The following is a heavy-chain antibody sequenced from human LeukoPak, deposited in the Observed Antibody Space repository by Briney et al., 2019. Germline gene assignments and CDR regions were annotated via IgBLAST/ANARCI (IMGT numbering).Heavy chain of an antibody. CDR3: AKEEAENWVRGTLDH. V-gene: IGHV3-15*01. J-gene: IGHJ4*02. Sequence: GGSLRLSCAASGFTFNTYSMNWVRQAPGKGLEWVGRIKSKTDGGTTDYAAPVRGRFTISRDDSKNTLYLQMNSLRAEDTAVYYCAKEEAENWVRGTLDHWGQGTLVTVSS. D-gene: IGHD3-10*01. CDR2: IKSKTDGGTT. CDR1: GFTFNTYS.